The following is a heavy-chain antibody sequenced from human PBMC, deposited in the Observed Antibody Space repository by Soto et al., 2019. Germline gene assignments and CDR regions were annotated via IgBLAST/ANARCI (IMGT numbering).Heavy chain of an antibody. J-gene: IGHJ4*02. CDR3: ARDFGGKRSYYDSSAYEYYFDY. CDR2: INPSGGST. CDR1: GYTFTSYY. Sequence: QVQLVQSGAEVKKPGASVKVSCKASGYTFTSYYMHWVRQAPGQGLEWMGIINPSGGSTSYAQKFQGRVTMTRDTSTSTVYMELRSLRSDDTAVYYCARDFGGKRSYYDSSAYEYYFDYWGQGTLVTVSS. V-gene: IGHV1-46*01. D-gene: IGHD3-22*01.